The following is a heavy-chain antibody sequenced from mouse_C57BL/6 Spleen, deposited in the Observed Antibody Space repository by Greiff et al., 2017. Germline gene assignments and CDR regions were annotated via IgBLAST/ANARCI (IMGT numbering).Heavy chain of an antibody. J-gene: IGHJ1*03. V-gene: IGHV1-64*01. Sequence: QVHVKQPGAELVKPGASVKLSCKASGYTFTSYCMHWVKQRPGQGLEWIGMIPPNSGSTNYNEKFQSKATLTVDKSSSTAYMQLSSLTSEDSAVYYCARSGYDYGGYFAVWGTGDTVTVS. CDR2: IPPNSGST. CDR3: ARSGYDYGGYFAV. CDR1: GYTFTSYC. D-gene: IGHD2-4*01.